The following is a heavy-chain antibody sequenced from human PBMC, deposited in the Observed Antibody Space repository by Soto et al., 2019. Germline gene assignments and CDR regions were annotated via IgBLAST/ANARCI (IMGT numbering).Heavy chain of an antibody. CDR2: INSDGSTT. Sequence: GGSLRLSCAASGFTFCTYWLHWVRQAPGKGLVWVSRINSDGSTTSYADSVKGRFTISRDNAKNTLYLQMSSLRAEDTAVYYCARAPYPVFDCWGRGTLVTVSS. CDR3: ARAPYPVFDC. CDR1: GFTFCTYW. J-gene: IGHJ4*02. V-gene: IGHV3-74*01.